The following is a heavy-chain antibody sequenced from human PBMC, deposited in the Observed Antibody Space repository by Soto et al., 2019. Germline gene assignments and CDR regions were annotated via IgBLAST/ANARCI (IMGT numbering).Heavy chain of an antibody. CDR1: GYTLTSYG. V-gene: IGHV1-18*01. CDR2: ISAYNGNT. CDR3: ARDLFEYCSGGSCPTDY. Sequence: ASVKGSCKASGYTLTSYGVSWVRQAPGQGLEWMGWISAYNGNTNYAQKLQGRVTMTTDTSTSTAYMELRSLRSDDTAVYYCARDLFEYCSGGSCPTDYWGQGTLVTVSS. D-gene: IGHD2-15*01. J-gene: IGHJ4*02.